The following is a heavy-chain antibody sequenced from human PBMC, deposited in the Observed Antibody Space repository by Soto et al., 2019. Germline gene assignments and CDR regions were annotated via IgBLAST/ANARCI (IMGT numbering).Heavy chain of an antibody. D-gene: IGHD6-19*01. Sequence: EVQLLESCGGLVQPGGSLRLSCVVSGFTFSNYAMSWVRKTPGKGLEWVSGITSDGSTTWYADFVEGRFTISRDNSKNTVYLQLNSPRGEDAAVYFCAKGGSSGWPGGEDFWGQGTMVTVSS. CDR2: ITSDGSTT. V-gene: IGHV3-23*01. CDR3: AKGGSSGWPGGEDF. CDR1: GFTFSNYA. J-gene: IGHJ4*02.